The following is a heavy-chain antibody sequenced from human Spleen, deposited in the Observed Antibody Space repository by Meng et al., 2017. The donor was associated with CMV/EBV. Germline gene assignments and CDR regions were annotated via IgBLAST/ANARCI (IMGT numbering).Heavy chain of an antibody. V-gene: IGHV3-53*01. CDR3: ARAQRYYFDY. CDR1: GFTVSSTY. J-gene: IGHJ4*02. Sequence: RRPCAASGFTVSSTYMSWVRQAPGKGLEWVSVIYSGGSTYYADSVKGRFTISRDNSKNTLYFQMNSLRAEDTAVYYCARAQRYYFDYWGQGTLVTVSS. D-gene: IGHD5-24*01. CDR2: IYSGGST.